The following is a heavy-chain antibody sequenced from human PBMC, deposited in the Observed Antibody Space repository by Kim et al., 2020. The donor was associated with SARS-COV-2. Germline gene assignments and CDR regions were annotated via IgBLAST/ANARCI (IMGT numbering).Heavy chain of an antibody. Sequence: ASVKVSCKASGYTFTNYYMHWVRQAPGQGLEWMGRINPNSGGTNYAQKFQGRVTMTRDTSISTANMESSSLRSDDTAVYFCSRGQPAPFDCWGQGTLVTVSS. D-gene: IGHD5-18*01. CDR3: SRGQPAPFDC. J-gene: IGHJ4*02. CDR2: INPNSGGT. V-gene: IGHV1-2*06. CDR1: GYTFTNYY.